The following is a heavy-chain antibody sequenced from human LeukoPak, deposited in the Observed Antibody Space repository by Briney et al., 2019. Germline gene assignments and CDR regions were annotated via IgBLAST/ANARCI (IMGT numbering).Heavy chain of an antibody. Sequence: GGSLRLSCAASGFTFSSYAMSWVRQAPGKGLEWVSAISGSGGSTYHADSVKGRFTISRDNSKNTLYLQMNSLRAEDTAVYYCAKGSGYFDWLYGYWGQGTLVTVSS. J-gene: IGHJ4*02. D-gene: IGHD3-9*01. CDR2: ISGSGGST. V-gene: IGHV3-23*01. CDR1: GFTFSSYA. CDR3: AKGSGYFDWLYGY.